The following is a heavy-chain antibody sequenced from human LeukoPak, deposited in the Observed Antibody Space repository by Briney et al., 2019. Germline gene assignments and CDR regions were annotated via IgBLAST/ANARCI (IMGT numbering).Heavy chain of an antibody. CDR3: VRGGGVVAGTYDY. CDR2: ISNNGEDT. D-gene: IGHD6-19*01. Sequence: GSLRLSCAASGFTFSSYAMSWVRQAPGKGLEYVSAISNNGEDTYYADSVKGRFTISRDNSKNTLYLQMGSLRAEDMAVYYCVRGGGVVAGTYDYWGQGTLVTVSS. J-gene: IGHJ4*02. V-gene: IGHV3-64*02. CDR1: GFTFSSYA.